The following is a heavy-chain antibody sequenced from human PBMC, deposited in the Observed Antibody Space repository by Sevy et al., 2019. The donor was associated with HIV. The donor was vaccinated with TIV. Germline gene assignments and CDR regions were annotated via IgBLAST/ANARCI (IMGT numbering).Heavy chain of an antibody. CDR2: INAAGGNT. CDR3: ARRGTGLDYYYGMDV. Sequence: ASVKVSCKASGYTFISYAIHWVRQAPGQGLQWMGWINAAGGNTKYSQNFQGRVTFSTDTSASTAYMELSSLRSEDTAVYYCARRGTGLDYYYGMDVWGQGTTVTVSS. D-gene: IGHD1-1*01. J-gene: IGHJ6*02. CDR1: GYTFISYA. V-gene: IGHV1-3*01.